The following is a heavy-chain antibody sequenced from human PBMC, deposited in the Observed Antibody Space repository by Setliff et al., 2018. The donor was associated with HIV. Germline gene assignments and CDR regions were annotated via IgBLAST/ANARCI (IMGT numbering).Heavy chain of an antibody. Sequence: PSETLSLTCGVSSGSINVHHWSWVRQAPGRGLEWIGYVSYSGSTSYNPSLNSRVIMSVDASRDQFSLKLSSVTAADTAVYYRARTRGRALLSYYFDSWGQGRLVTVTS. CDR3: ARTRGRALLSYYFDS. CDR1: SGSINVHH. CDR2: VSYSGST. V-gene: IGHV4-59*11. J-gene: IGHJ4*02.